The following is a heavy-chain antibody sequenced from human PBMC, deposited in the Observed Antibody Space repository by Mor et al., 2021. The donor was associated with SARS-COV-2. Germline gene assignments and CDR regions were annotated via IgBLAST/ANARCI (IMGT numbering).Heavy chain of an antibody. CDR3: TRQWGDTIDH. Sequence: GLEWLGRIRSKAKNYATVYSVSANGRFTISREDSKNTAYLQMNSLRTEDTAMYYCTRQWGDTIDHWGQGTLVTVSS. J-gene: IGHJ4*02. V-gene: IGHV3-73*01. D-gene: IGHD2-21*02. CDR2: IRSKAKNYAT.